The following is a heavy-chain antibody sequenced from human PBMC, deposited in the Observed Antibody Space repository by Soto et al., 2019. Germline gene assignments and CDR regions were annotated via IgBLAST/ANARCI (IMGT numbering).Heavy chain of an antibody. CDR1: GDTFNFYT. CDR3: ATSFGSGSRAFDY. J-gene: IGHJ4*02. V-gene: IGHV1-69*02. CDR2: FNPILSFS. D-gene: IGHD3-10*01. Sequence: QVQLVQSGAEVKKPGSSVKVSCKASGDTFNFYTINWVLQAPGLGLEWMGRFNPILSFSNSALKFQGRVTLTADKSTSTAYMVLSSLRSEDTAIYYFATSFGSGSRAFDYWGQGALVTVSS.